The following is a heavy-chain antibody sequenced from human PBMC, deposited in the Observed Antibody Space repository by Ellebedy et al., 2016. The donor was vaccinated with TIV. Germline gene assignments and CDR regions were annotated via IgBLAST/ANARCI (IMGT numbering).Heavy chain of an antibody. Sequence: GESLKISXAASGFTFSSYSMNWVRQAPGKGLEWVSSISSSSSYIYYADSVKGRFTISRDNAKNSLYLQMNSLRAEDTAVYYCARGGSGSYRASKPNFDYWGQGTLVTVSS. D-gene: IGHD1-26*01. CDR2: ISSSSSYI. J-gene: IGHJ4*02. CDR3: ARGGSGSYRASKPNFDY. V-gene: IGHV3-21*01. CDR1: GFTFSSYS.